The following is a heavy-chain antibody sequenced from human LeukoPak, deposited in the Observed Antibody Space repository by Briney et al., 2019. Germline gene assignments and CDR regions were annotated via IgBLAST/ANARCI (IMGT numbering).Heavy chain of an antibody. Sequence: SETLSLTCTVSGGSISSYYWSWIRQPPGKGLEWIGYIYYSGSTNYNPSLKSRVTISVDTSKNQFSLKLSSVTAADTAVYYCSSGPTYSDWFDPWGQGTLVTVSS. V-gene: IGHV4-59*08. CDR2: IYYSGST. J-gene: IGHJ5*02. CDR3: SSGPTYSDWFDP. D-gene: IGHD6-19*01. CDR1: GGSISSYY.